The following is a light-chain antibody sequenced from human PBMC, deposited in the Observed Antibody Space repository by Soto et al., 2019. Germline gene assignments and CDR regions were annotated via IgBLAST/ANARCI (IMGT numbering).Light chain of an antibody. CDR1: QSITNW. CDR3: QHYHSYPFT. CDR2: KAS. V-gene: IGKV1-5*03. J-gene: IGKJ3*01. Sequence: DIPMTQSPSTLSGSVGDRLSISCRASQSITNWLAWYQQKPGKASKLLIYKASSLQSEVPSRFSGSASGPEFPLTISSLQPDDFATYYCQHYHSYPFTYGPGTKVDIK.